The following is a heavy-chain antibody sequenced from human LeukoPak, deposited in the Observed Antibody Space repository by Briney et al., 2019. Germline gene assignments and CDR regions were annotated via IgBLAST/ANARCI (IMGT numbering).Heavy chain of an antibody. J-gene: IGHJ6*03. D-gene: IGHD2-2*01. CDR1: GGSFSGYY. CDR3: ARAPYCSSTSCLITRYYYYYMDV. CDR2: IYTSGST. Sequence: SETLSLTCAVYGGSFSGYYWSWIRQPAGKGLEWIGRIYTSGSTNYNPSLKSRVTISVDTSKNQCSLKLSSVTAADTAVYYCARAPYCSSTSCLITRYYYYYMDVWGKGTTVTISS. V-gene: IGHV4-59*10.